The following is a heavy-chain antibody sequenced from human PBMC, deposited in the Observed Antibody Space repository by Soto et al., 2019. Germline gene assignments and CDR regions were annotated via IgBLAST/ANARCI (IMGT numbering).Heavy chain of an antibody. CDR2: ISYDGSNK. D-gene: IGHD6-19*01. Sequence: GGSLRLSCAASGFTFSSYCMHWVRQAPGKGLEWVAVISYDGSNKYYADSVKGRFTISRDNSKNTLYLQMNSLRAEDTAVYYCAKVEGIAVAGTDYWGQGTLVTVS. V-gene: IGHV3-30*18. CDR1: GFTFSSYC. CDR3: AKVEGIAVAGTDY. J-gene: IGHJ4*02.